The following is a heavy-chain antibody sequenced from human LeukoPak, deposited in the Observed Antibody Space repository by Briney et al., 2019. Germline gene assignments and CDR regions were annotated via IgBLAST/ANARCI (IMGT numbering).Heavy chain of an antibody. D-gene: IGHD4-17*01. CDR2: IYYSGSA. CDR3: ARPYGARPYYYFDY. Sequence: SETLSLTCSVSGGSISSNGYYWGWIRQPPGKGLEWIGAIYYSGSAYYNPSLKSRVTISVDTSKNQFSLKVTSVTAADTAVYYCARPYGARPYYYFDYWGQGSLVTVSS. V-gene: IGHV4-39*01. J-gene: IGHJ4*02. CDR1: GGSISSNGYY.